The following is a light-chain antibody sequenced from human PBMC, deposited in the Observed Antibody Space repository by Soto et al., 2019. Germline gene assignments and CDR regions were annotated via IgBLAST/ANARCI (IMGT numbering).Light chain of an antibody. CDR3: AAWDDSLTNYV. V-gene: IGLV1-44*01. CDR1: SSNIGSNT. Sequence: QSVLTQPPSASGPPGQRVTISCSGSSSNIGSNTVNWYQQLPGTAPKLLIYSNKQRPSGVPDRFSGSKSGTSASLAIIGLQSEDEADYYCAAWDDSLTNYVFGTGTKLTVL. J-gene: IGLJ1*01. CDR2: SNK.